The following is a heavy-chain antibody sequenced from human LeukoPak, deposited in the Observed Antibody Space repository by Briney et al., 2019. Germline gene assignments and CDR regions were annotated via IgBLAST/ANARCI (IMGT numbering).Heavy chain of an antibody. CDR3: AKDRTYYGGNSVV. Sequence: AGGSLRLSCAASGFTFSSYAMSWVRQAPGKGLEWVSAISGSGGSTYYADSVKGRFTISRDNSKNTLYLQMNSLRAEDTAVYYCAKDRTYYGGNSVVWGQGTLVTVSS. V-gene: IGHV3-23*01. J-gene: IGHJ4*02. CDR1: GFTFSSYA. CDR2: ISGSGGST. D-gene: IGHD4-17*01.